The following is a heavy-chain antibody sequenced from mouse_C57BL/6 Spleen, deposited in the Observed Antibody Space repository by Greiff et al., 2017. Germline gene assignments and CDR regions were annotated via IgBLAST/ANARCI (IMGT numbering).Heavy chain of an antibody. J-gene: IGHJ4*01. CDR3: ARHKIRGYAMDY. CDR2: ISGGGGNT. D-gene: IGHD2-4*01. V-gene: IGHV5-9*01. CDR1: GFTFSSYT. Sequence: EVMLVESGGGLVKPGGSLKLSCAASGFTFSSYTMSWVRQTPEKRLEWVATISGGGGNTHYPDSVKGRFTISRDNAKNTLYLQMSSLRSEDTALYYCARHKIRGYAMDYWGQGTSVTVSS.